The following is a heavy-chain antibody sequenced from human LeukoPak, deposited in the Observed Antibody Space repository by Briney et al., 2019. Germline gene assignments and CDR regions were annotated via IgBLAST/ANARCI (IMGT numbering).Heavy chain of an antibody. CDR3: AKDGYCSSTSCYPNHFDS. D-gene: IGHD2-2*03. Sequence: GRSLRLSCAAPGFTFSPYAMHWVRQAPGKGLEWVALISNDGSKKYYADPVKGRFTISRDNFKNTLDLQMNSLGAEDTAVYYCAKDGYCSSTSCYPNHFDSWGQGTLVTVSS. V-gene: IGHV3-30*18. CDR1: GFTFSPYA. J-gene: IGHJ4*02. CDR2: ISNDGSKK.